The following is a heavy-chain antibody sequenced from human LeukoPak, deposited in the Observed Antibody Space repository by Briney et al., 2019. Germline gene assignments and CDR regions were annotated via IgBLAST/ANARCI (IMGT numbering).Heavy chain of an antibody. CDR1: GYTFTSYV. CDR2: MNPNSGNT. V-gene: IGHV1-8*01. J-gene: IGHJ4*02. Sequence: ASVKVSCKASGYTFTSYVINWVRQATGQGLEWMGWMNPNSGNTGYAQKFQGRVTMTRNTSISTAYMELSSLRSEDTAVYYCARGRASYYYDSGGYYGFDYWGQGTLVTVSS. CDR3: ARGRASYYYDSGGYYGFDY. D-gene: IGHD3-22*01.